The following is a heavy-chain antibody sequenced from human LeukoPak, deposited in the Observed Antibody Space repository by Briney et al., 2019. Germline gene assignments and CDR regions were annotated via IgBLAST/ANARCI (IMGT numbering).Heavy chain of an antibody. D-gene: IGHD3-22*01. CDR1: GFTFSSYA. CDR2: ISGSGGST. CDR3: AKNYYDSSGYSRLTFDY. V-gene: IGHV3-23*01. Sequence: PGGSLRLSCAASGFTFSSYAMSWVRQAPGKGLEWVSAISGSGGSTYYADSVKGRFTISRDNSKNTLYLQMNSLRAEDTAVYYCAKNYYDSSGYSRLTFDYWGQGTLVTVSS. J-gene: IGHJ4*02.